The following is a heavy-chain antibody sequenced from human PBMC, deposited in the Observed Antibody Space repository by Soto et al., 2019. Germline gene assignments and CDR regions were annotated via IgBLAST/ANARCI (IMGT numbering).Heavy chain of an antibody. CDR3: VRDIGQYLRSAYMDV. V-gene: IGHV3-21*01. CDR1: GFTFYSFS. J-gene: IGHJ6*04. CDR2: IDTTSNYI. D-gene: IGHD2-15*01. Sequence: EVQLVESGGGLVKPGESLRLSCAASGFTFYSFSMNWVRQAAGRGPEWVSSIDTTSNYIYYADSVRGRFTISRDNAKDSLYLQMYSLRAEDTAVYYCVRDIGQYLRSAYMDVWGRGTTVTLSS.